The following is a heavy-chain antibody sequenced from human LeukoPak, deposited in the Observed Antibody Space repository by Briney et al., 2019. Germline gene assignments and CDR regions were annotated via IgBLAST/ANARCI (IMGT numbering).Heavy chain of an antibody. CDR1: GFTFSDFY. J-gene: IGHJ4*02. CDR2: ISTNGVTI. Sequence: GGSLRLSCAASGFTFSDFYMSWIRQVPGKGLEFVSFISTNGVTIRYADSVKGRFTISRDNTKNSLYLQMNNLTVEDTAMYTCARHKTIGEYDNWGQGTLVTVSS. D-gene: IGHD2/OR15-2a*01. CDR3: ARHKTIGEYDN. V-gene: IGHV3-11*04.